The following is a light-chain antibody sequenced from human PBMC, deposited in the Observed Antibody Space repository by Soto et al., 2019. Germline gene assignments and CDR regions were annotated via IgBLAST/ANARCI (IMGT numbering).Light chain of an antibody. CDR1: SSDVGGYNY. CDR3: SSYTNINTGACV. Sequence: QSALTQPPSASGSPGQSVTISCTGTSSDVGGYNYVSWYQQHPGKAPKLMIYEVSKRPSGVPDRFSGSKSGNTASLTVSGLQAEDEAEYYCSSYTNINTGACVFGTGTKVTVL. CDR2: EVS. J-gene: IGLJ1*01. V-gene: IGLV2-8*01.